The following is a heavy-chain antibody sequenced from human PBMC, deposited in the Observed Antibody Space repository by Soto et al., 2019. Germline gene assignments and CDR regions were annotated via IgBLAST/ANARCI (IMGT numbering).Heavy chain of an antibody. CDR2: IYTSGST. D-gene: IGHD6-13*01. J-gene: IGHJ4*02. CDR1: GGSISSYY. CDR3: ARDPLIAAAGRFDY. Sequence: LSLTCTVSGGSISSYYWSWIRQPAGKGLEWIGRIYTSGSTNYNPSLKSRVTMSVDTSKNQFSLKLSSVTAADTAVYYCARDPLIAAAGRFDYWGQGTLVTVSS. V-gene: IGHV4-4*07.